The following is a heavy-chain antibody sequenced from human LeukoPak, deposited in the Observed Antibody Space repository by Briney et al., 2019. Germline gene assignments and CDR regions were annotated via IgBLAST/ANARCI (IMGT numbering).Heavy chain of an antibody. CDR2: IKSKTDGGTT. Sequence: GGSLRLSCAASGFTFSNAWMSWVRQAPGKGLEWVGHIKSKTDGGTTDYAAPVKGRFTISRDDSKNTLYLQINSLKTEDTAVYYCTTRPWGFDYWGQGALVTVSS. CDR3: TTRPWGFDY. J-gene: IGHJ4*02. V-gene: IGHV3-15*01. CDR1: GFTFSNAW. D-gene: IGHD3-16*01.